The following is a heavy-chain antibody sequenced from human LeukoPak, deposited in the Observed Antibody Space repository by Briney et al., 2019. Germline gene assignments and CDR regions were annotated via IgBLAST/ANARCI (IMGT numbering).Heavy chain of an antibody. CDR1: GYTFTSYY. CDR3: ARSPNYDDSSGYLDY. J-gene: IGHJ4*02. V-gene: IGHV1-46*01. CDR2: IKQRGGST. Sequence: ASVKVSRKPSGYTFTSYYMHWVRQPPRQGVEWMGIIKQRGGSTSYAQKFQGRVTMTRDTSTSTVYMELSSLRSEDTAVDYCARSPNYDDSSGYLDYWGQGTLVTVSS. D-gene: IGHD3-22*01.